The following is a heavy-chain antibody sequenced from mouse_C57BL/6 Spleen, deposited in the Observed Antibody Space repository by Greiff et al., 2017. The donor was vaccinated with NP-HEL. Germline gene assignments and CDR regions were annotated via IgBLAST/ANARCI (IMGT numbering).Heavy chain of an antibody. V-gene: IGHV1-69*01. CDR1: GYTFTSYW. CDR2: IDPSDSYT. D-gene: IGHD2-10*02. J-gene: IGHJ4*01. Sequence: QVQLQQPGAELVMPGASVKLSCKASGYTFTSYWMHWVKQRPGQGLEWIGEIDPSDSYTNYNQKFKGKSTLTVDTSSRTAYMQLSSLTSEDSAVYYCANTSSTYAMDYWGQGTSVTVSS. CDR3: ANTSSTYAMDY.